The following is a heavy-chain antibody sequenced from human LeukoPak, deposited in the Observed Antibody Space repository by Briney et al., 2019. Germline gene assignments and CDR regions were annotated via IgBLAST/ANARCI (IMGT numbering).Heavy chain of an antibody. Sequence: GGSLRLSCAASGFTVSSNYMSWVRQAPGKGLEWVSYITSTSSTVYYADSVKGRFTVSRDNAKNSLYLQMNSLRDEDTAMFYCARVGDGYSVNYFDFWGQGTLVTVSS. CDR2: ITSTSSTV. J-gene: IGHJ4*02. D-gene: IGHD5-24*01. V-gene: IGHV3-48*02. CDR1: GFTVSSNY. CDR3: ARVGDGYSVNYFDF.